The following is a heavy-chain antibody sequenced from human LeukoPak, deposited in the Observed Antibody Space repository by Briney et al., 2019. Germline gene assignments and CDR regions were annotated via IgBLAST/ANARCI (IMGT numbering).Heavy chain of an antibody. Sequence: GGSLRLSCAASGFTFDDYAMHWVRQAPGKGLEWVSVIYSGGSTYYADSVKGRFTISRDNSKNTLYLQMNSLRAEDTAVYYCARDCPSMDTHPRKRGGMDVWGQGTTVTVSS. V-gene: IGHV3-66*01. D-gene: IGHD5-18*01. CDR1: GFTFDDYA. CDR2: IYSGGST. CDR3: ARDCPSMDTHPRKRGGMDV. J-gene: IGHJ6*02.